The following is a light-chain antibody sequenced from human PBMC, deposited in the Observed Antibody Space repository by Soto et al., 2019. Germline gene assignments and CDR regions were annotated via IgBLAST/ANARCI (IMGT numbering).Light chain of an antibody. J-gene: IGKJ1*01. V-gene: IGKV1-39*01. CDR2: AAS. Sequence: DIQMTQSPPSLSASVGDTITITCRASQSISTYLDWYQVTPGKAPKVLIYAASTLQAGVPSRFSGSGSGTDFTLTINSLQPEDFATYYCQQNYNLPPWTFGQGTKLEIK. CDR1: QSISTY. CDR3: QQNYNLPPWT.